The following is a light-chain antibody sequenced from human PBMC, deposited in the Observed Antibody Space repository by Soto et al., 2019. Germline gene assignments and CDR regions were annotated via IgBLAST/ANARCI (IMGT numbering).Light chain of an antibody. CDR1: QNVANY. CDR3: QQYGSSPF. Sequence: EIVLTQSPATVSLSPLEIATLSFRASQNVANYLDWYQQKPGQAPRLLIYESSNRATGIAARFSGSGSGTDFTLTISRLETEDFAVYYCQQYGSSPFFGPGTKVDIK. J-gene: IGKJ3*01. CDR2: ESS. V-gene: IGKV3-20*01.